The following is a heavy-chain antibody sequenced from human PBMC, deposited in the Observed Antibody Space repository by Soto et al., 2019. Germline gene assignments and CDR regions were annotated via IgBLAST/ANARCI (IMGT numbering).Heavy chain of an antibody. CDR2: IYQSGTT. J-gene: IGHJ4*02. CDR3: ARNNRGGYYFAY. Sequence: SETLSLTCDVSGDSISSGGYSWNWIRQPPGKGLEWIGNIYQSGTTDYNPSLKSRVTISVDRSKNQFSLKLSSVTAADKAVYYCARNNRGGYYFAYGGQGTRVTVSS. D-gene: IGHD3-3*01. V-gene: IGHV4-30-2*01. CDR1: GDSISSGGYS.